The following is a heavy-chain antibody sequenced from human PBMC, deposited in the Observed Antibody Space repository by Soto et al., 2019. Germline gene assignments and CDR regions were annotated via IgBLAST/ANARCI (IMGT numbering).Heavy chain of an antibody. CDR1: GFTFSSYA. D-gene: IGHD6-6*01. CDR2: ISGSGGST. Sequence: GGSLRLSCAASGFTFSSYAMSWVRQAPGKGLEWVSAISGSGGSTYYADSVKGRFTISRDNSKNTLYLQMNSLRAEDTAVYYCAKASRDSSSHKNGYYFDYWGQGTLVTVSS. V-gene: IGHV3-23*01. CDR3: AKASRDSSSHKNGYYFDY. J-gene: IGHJ4*02.